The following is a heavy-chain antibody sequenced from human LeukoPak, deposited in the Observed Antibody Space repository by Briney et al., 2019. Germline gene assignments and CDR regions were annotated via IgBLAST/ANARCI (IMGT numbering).Heavy chain of an antibody. CDR1: GGTFSSYA. D-gene: IGHD2-21*02. Sequence: SAVNVSCKASGGTFSSYAISWVRQAPGQGLEWMGRIIPIFGTANYAQKFQGRVTITTDESTSTAYMELSSLRSADTAVYYCARTIYCGGDCYSYFDYWGQGTLVTVSS. CDR2: IIPIFGTA. V-gene: IGHV1-69*05. J-gene: IGHJ4*02. CDR3: ARTIYCGGDCYSYFDY.